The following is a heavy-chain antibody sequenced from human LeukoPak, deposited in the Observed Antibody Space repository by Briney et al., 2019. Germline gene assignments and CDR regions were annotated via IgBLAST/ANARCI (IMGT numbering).Heavy chain of an antibody. CDR1: GFTFSSYA. D-gene: IGHD5-12*01. CDR2: ISGSGGST. J-gene: IGHJ3*02. Sequence: EGSLRLSCAASGFTFSSYAMSWVRQAPGKGLEWVSAISGSGGSTYYADSVKGRFTISRDNSKNTLYLQMNSLRAEDTAVYYCAKDRAGSGYDYRPDAFDIWGQGTMVTVSS. V-gene: IGHV3-23*01. CDR3: AKDRAGSGYDYRPDAFDI.